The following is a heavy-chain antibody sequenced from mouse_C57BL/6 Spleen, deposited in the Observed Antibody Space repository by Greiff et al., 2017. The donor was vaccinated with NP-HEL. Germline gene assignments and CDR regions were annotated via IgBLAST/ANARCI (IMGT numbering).Heavy chain of an antibody. CDR1: GFSLSTSGMG. V-gene: IGHV8-12*01. CDR3: ARRGYSKGDYFDY. J-gene: IGHJ2*01. D-gene: IGHD2-5*01. CDR2: IYWDDDK. Sequence: QVTLKESGPGILQPSQTLSLTCSFSGFSLSTSGMGVSWIRQPSGKGLEWLAHIYWDDDKRYNPSLKSRLTISKDTSRNQVFLKITSVDTADTATYYCARRGYSKGDYFDYWGQGTTLTVSS.